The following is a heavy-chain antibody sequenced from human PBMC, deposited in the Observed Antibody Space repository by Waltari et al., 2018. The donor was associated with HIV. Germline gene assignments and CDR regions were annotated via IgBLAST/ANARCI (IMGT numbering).Heavy chain of an antibody. CDR3: ARAGGPSDAFDI. D-gene: IGHD3-10*01. V-gene: IGHV3-7*01. CDR1: GFTFSSYW. Sequence: EVQLVESGGGLVQPGGSLRLSCAASGFTFSSYWMSWVRQAPGKGLGWVANIKQDGIEKYYVDAVKGRFTISRDNAKNSLYLQMTSLRAEDTAVYYCARAGGPSDAFDIWGQGTMVTVSS. J-gene: IGHJ3*02. CDR2: IKQDGIEK.